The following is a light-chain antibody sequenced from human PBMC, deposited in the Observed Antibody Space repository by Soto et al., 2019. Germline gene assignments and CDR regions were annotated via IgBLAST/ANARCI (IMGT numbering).Light chain of an antibody. J-gene: IGKJ2*01. Sequence: DIVMTQTPLLSPVTLGQPASISCRSTQSLVHRDGNTYLNWLHQRPGQPPRLLIHKTSNRFSGVGNRFGSSGEGRDFTLEISRVEIEDVGLYYCMQATHFPYVFGQGTRLEI. CDR3: MQATHFPYV. CDR1: QSLVHRDGNTY. V-gene: IGKV2-24*01. CDR2: KTS.